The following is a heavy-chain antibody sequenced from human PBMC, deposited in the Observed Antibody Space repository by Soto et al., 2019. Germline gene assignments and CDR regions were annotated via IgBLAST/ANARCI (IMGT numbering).Heavy chain of an antibody. D-gene: IGHD5-18*01. Sequence: PGGSLRLSCAASGFTFDDYAMHWVRQAPGKGLEWVSGISWNSGSIGYADSVKGRFTISRDNAKNSLYLQMNSLRAEDTALYYCAKDTFVDTAMVTFDYWGQGTLVTVSS. J-gene: IGHJ4*02. V-gene: IGHV3-9*01. CDR3: AKDTFVDTAMVTFDY. CDR1: GFTFDDYA. CDR2: ISWNSGSI.